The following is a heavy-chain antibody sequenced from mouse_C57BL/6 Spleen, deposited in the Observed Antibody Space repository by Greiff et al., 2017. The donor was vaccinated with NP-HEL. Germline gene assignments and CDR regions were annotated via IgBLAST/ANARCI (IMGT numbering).Heavy chain of an antibody. CDR3: VRDEGTDYAMDY. Sequence: EVQLVESGGGLVQPKGSLKLSCAASGFTFTTYAMHWVRQAPGKGLEWVASIRSKSSNSATYYADSVKDRFTISRDDSQSMLYLQMNNLKTEDTAMYDCVRDEGTDYAMDYWGQGTSVTVSS. D-gene: IGHD3-3*01. CDR1: GFTFTTYA. J-gene: IGHJ4*01. V-gene: IGHV10-3*01. CDR2: IRSKSSNSAT.